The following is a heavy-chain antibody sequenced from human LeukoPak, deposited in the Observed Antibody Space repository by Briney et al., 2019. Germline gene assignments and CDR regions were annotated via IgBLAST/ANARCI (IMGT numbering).Heavy chain of an antibody. D-gene: IGHD2-2*01. CDR3: ARETGDCSSTSCYNWFDP. CDR1: GFPFSSYG. Sequence: GRSLRLSCAASGFPFSSYGMHWVRQAPGKGLEWVAVIWYDGSNKYYADSVKGRFTISRDNSKNTLYLQMNSLRAEDTAVYYCARETGDCSSTSCYNWFDPWGQGTLVTVSS. J-gene: IGHJ5*02. V-gene: IGHV3-33*01. CDR2: IWYDGSNK.